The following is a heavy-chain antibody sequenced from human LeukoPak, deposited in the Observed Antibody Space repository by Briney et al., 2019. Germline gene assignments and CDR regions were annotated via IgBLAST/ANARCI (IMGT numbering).Heavy chain of an antibody. J-gene: IGHJ4*02. CDR1: GLTVSSNY. Sequence: GGSLRLSCAASGLTVSSNYMSWVRQAPGKGLEWVAVISYDGSNKYYADSVKGRFTISRDNSKNTLYLQMNSLRAEDTAVYYCARGQWLAPDYWGQGTLVTVSP. V-gene: IGHV3-30-3*01. CDR2: ISYDGSNK. CDR3: ARGQWLAPDY. D-gene: IGHD6-19*01.